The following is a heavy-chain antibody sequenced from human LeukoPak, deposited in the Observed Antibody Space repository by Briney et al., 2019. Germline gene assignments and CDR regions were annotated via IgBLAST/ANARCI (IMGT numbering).Heavy chain of an antibody. V-gene: IGHV3-30*04. D-gene: IGHD3-9*01. CDR3: ARDRYFGWPREFDY. Sequence: HPGGFLRPSCAASGFTFSSYAMHWGRQAPGKGLEWVAVISYDGSNKYYADSVKGRFTISRDNSKNTLYLQMNSLRAEDTAVYYCARDRYFGWPREFDYWGQGTLVTVSS. J-gene: IGHJ4*02. CDR1: GFTFSSYA. CDR2: ISYDGSNK.